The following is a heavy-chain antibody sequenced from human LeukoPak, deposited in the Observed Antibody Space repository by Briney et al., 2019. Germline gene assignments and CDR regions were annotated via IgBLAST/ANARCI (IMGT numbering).Heavy chain of an antibody. CDR1: GYTFSDYA. J-gene: IGHJ4*02. CDR2: ISAYNGNT. Sequence: ASVKASCKASGYTFSDYAMHWVRQAPGQGLEWMGWISAYNGNTNYAQKLQGRVTMTTDTSTSTAYMELRSLRSDDTAVYYCARDKRYSSGWYDDYWGQGTLVTVSS. D-gene: IGHD6-19*01. CDR3: ARDKRYSSGWYDDY. V-gene: IGHV1-18*01.